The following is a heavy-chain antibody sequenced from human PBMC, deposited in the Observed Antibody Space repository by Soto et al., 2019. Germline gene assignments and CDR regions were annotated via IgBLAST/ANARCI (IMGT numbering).Heavy chain of an antibody. D-gene: IGHD2-2*01. J-gene: IGHJ6*02. V-gene: IGHV1-69*01. Sequence: AVKVSCKASEGTFSSYAISSVRQAPGQGLEWMGGIIPIFGTANYAQKFQGRVTITADESTSTAYMELSSLRSEDTAVYYCAREYCSSTSCYAGVYYGMDVWGQGTTVTVSS. CDR3: AREYCSSTSCYAGVYYGMDV. CDR2: IIPIFGTA. CDR1: EGTFSSYA.